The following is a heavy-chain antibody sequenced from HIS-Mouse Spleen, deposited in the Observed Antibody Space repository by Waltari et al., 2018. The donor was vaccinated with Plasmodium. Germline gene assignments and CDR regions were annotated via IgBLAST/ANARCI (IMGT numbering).Heavy chain of an antibody. J-gene: IGHJ2*01. CDR2: IKQDGSEK. V-gene: IGHV3-7*01. CDR1: EFTLSSYW. Sequence: EVQLVESGGGLVQPGGSMRLSCAASEFTLSSYWRSWVRQAPGKGLEWVANIKQDGSEKYYVDSVKGRFTISRDNAKNSLYLQMNSLRAEDTAVYYCASSWYWYFDLWGRGTLVTVSS. CDR3: ASSWYWYFDL. D-gene: IGHD6-13*01.